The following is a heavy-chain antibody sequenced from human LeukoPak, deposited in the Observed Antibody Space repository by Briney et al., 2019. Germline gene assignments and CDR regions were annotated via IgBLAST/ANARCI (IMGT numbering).Heavy chain of an antibody. J-gene: IGHJ4*02. CDR1: GFTFSSYG. V-gene: IGHV3-30*02. D-gene: IGHD3-22*01. CDR2: IRYDGSNK. CDR3: AKEPLFYDSSGYIY. Sequence: GGSLRLSCAASGFTFSSYGMHWVRQAPGKGLEWVAFIRYDGSNKYYADSVKGRFTISRDNSKNTLYLQMNSLRAEDTAVYYCAKEPLFYDSSGYIYWGQGTLVTVSS.